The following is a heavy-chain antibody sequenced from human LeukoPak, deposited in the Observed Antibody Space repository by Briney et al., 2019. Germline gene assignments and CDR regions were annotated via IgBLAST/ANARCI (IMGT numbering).Heavy chain of an antibody. D-gene: IGHD7-27*01. CDR2: MSPNSGNT. CDR3: VRTPPNWGADF. V-gene: IGHV1-8*01. Sequence: ASVKVSCKASGYTITSYDINWMRQATGQGLEWMGWMSPNSGNTGYAQKFQGRVTMTRDTSTGTAYLGLSSLRSEASAVYYCVRTPPNWGADFWGQGTLVTVSS. J-gene: IGHJ4*02. CDR1: GYTITSYD.